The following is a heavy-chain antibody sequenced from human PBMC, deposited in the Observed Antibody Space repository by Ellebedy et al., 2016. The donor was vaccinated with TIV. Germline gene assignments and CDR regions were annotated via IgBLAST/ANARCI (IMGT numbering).Heavy chain of an antibody. D-gene: IGHD2-21*02. CDR2: IWYDGSNE. CDR1: GFIFRMSG. V-gene: IGHV3-33*01. Sequence: GESLKISCAAPGFIFRMSGMQWVRQAPGKGLEWVAVIWYDGSNEVYADSVKGRFTISRDNSKNTLYLQMNSLRDEDTAVYYCASYLGHCSGSSSDGDCYIWGQGTLVTVSS. CDR3: ASYLGHCSGSSSDGDCYI. J-gene: IGHJ4*02.